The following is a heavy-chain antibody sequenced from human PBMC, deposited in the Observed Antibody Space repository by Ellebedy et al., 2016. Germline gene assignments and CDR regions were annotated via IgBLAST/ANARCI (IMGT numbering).Heavy chain of an antibody. Sequence: SETLSLTCTVSAGSISSYYWSWIRQPPGKGLEWIGYIYYSGSTNYNPSLKSRVTISVDTSKNQFSLKLSSVTAADTAVYYCARDLRHKGLDYWGQGTLVTVSS. CDR3: ARDLRHKGLDY. J-gene: IGHJ4*02. CDR2: IYYSGST. V-gene: IGHV4-59*01. CDR1: AGSISSYY.